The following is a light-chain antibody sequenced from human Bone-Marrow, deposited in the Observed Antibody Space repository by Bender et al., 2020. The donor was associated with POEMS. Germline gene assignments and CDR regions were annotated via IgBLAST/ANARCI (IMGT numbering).Light chain of an antibody. J-gene: IGLJ3*02. CDR1: SNNVGTYNL. CDR3: CSYAARSTWV. V-gene: IGLV2-23*02. Sequence: QSALTQPASVSGSPGQSITISCTGTSNNVGTYNLVAWYQQHPGKAPKLIIYEVNKRPSGVPARFSGSKSGNRASLTVSGLQTDDEADYYCCSYAARSTWVFGGGTKLTVL. CDR2: EVN.